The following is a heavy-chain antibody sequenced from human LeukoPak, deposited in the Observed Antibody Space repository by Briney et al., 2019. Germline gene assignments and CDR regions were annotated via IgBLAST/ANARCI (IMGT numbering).Heavy chain of an antibody. J-gene: IGHJ3*02. D-gene: IGHD2-2*01. V-gene: IGHV4-39*07. CDR1: GGSFTSSSFY. Sequence: SETLSLTCTLSGGSFTSSSFYWAWIRQPPGKGLECIGTINYSGITYYNSPLKSRVTISVDTSKNQFSLKLNSVTAADTAVYFCAKSGPAAGRPDAFDIWGQGTMVTVSS. CDR2: INYSGIT. CDR3: AKSGPAAGRPDAFDI.